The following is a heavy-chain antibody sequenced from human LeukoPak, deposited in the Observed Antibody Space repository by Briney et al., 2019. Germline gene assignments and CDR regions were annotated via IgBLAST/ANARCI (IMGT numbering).Heavy chain of an antibody. CDR1: GYTFTGYY. CDR3: ARDGYYDSSGSAGFQH. J-gene: IGHJ1*01. CDR2: INPNSGGT. D-gene: IGHD3-22*01. V-gene: IGHV1-2*02. Sequence: GASVKVSCNASGYTFTGYYMHWVRQAPGQGLEWMGWINPNSGGTNYAQKFQGRVTMTRDTSISTAYMELSRLRSDDTAVYYCARDGYYDSSGSAGFQHWGQGTLVTASS.